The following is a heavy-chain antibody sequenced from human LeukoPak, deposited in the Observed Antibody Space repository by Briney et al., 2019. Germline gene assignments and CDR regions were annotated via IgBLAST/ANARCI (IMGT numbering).Heavy chain of an antibody. V-gene: IGHV4-4*07. CDR3: ARDHYDHYGDYVFDY. CDR1: GGSISGYY. Sequence: SETLSLTCTVSGGSISGYYWSWIRQPAGKGLEWTGRIYTSGSTNYNPSLKSRVTMSVDTSKNQFSLKLSSVTAADTAVYYCARDHYDHYGDYVFDYWGQGTLVTVSS. CDR2: IYTSGST. D-gene: IGHD4-17*01. J-gene: IGHJ4*02.